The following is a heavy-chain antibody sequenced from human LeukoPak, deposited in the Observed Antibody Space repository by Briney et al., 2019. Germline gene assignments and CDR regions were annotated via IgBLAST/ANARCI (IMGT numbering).Heavy chain of an antibody. V-gene: IGHV1-69*13. CDR1: VGTFSSYA. CDR2: IIPIFGTA. D-gene: IGHD3-9*01. J-gene: IGHJ4*02. CDR3: ARDRGYDILTGLFDY. Sequence: GASVKVSCKASVGTFSSYAISWVRQAPGQGREWMGGIIPIFGTANYAQKFQGRVTITAHEPTSTAYMELSSLRSEDTAVYYCARDRGYDILTGLFDYWGQGTLVTVSS.